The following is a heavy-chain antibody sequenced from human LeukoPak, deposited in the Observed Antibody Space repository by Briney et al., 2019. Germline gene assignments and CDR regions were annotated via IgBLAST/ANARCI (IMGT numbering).Heavy chain of an antibody. V-gene: IGHV3-7*01. CDR1: DFIFSSYC. J-gene: IGHJ4*02. CDR3: AGGVWPRSNY. CDR2: IKQDGGET. Sequence: GGSLRLSCVASDFIFSSYCMTWVRQAPGKGLEWVANIKQDGGETYYVGSVKGRFTISRDNAQNSLYLQMNSLRAEDTAIYYCAGGVWPRSNYWGQGTLVTVSS. D-gene: IGHD6-13*01.